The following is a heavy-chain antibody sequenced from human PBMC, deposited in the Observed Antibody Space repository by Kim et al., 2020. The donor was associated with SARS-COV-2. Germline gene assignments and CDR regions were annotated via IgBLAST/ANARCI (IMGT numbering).Heavy chain of an antibody. CDR3: AKEIGITMIVVVPDAFDI. J-gene: IGHJ3*02. Sequence: KGRFTISRDNSKNTLYLQMNSLRAEDTAVYYCAKEIGITMIVVVPDAFDIWGQGTMVTVSS. V-gene: IGHV3-30*02. D-gene: IGHD3-22*01.